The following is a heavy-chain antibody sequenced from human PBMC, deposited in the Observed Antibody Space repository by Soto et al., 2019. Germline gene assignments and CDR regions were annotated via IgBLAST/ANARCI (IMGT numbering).Heavy chain of an antibody. Sequence: PGESLKISCKGSGYSFTSYWIGWVRQMPGKGLEWMGIIYPGDSDISYSPSFQGQVTISADKSISTAYLQWSSLKASDTAMYYCVREPYYYDSSGVDYWGQGTLVTVSS. J-gene: IGHJ4*02. CDR1: GYSFTSYW. V-gene: IGHV5-51*01. CDR2: IYPGDSDI. D-gene: IGHD3-22*01. CDR3: VREPYYYDSSGVDY.